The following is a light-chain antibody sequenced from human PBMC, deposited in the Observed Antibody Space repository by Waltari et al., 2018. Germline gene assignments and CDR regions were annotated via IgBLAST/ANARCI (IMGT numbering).Light chain of an antibody. J-gene: IGLJ3*02. CDR2: RNN. Sequence: QSVLTQPPSASGTPGQRVTISCSGSSSTIGRNYVYWYQQIPGTAPKLLLYRNNQPPAVVPDRLSGSKSGTSASLAISGLRSEDGADYYWAAWDDSLSGGVFGGGTKLTVL. CDR1: SSTIGRNY. V-gene: IGLV1-47*01. CDR3: AAWDDSLSGGV.